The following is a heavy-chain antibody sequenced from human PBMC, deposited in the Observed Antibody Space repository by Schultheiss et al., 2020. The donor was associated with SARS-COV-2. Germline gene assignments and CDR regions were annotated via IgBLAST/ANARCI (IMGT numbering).Heavy chain of an antibody. Sequence: LSLTCTVSGGSISSSSYYWGWIRQPPGKGLEWVSSISSSSSYIYYADSVKGRFTISRDNAKNSLYLQMNSLRAEDTAVYYCARAVVPAVLVAVLHLSMDVWGKGTTVTVSS. CDR2: ISSSSSYI. V-gene: IGHV3-21*01. CDR1: GGSISSSS. CDR3: ARAVVPAVLVAVLHLSMDV. J-gene: IGHJ6*03. D-gene: IGHD2-2*01.